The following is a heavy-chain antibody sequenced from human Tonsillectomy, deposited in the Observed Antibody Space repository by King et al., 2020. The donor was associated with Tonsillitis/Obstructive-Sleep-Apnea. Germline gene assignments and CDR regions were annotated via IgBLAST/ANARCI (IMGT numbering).Heavy chain of an antibody. D-gene: IGHD2-2*01. J-gene: IGHJ4*02. CDR1: GFSFSITW. CDR2: VKSKPDGETT. V-gene: IGHV3-15*01. CDR3: TADTYRSSAQAFDY. Sequence: VQLVESGGGLVKPGGSLRLSCAASGFSFSITWMNWVRQAPGKGLEWVGRVKSKPDGETTDYAAPVKGRFTISRDDSENTLCLQMNSLKTEDTAVYYCTADTYRSSAQAFDYWGQGTLVTVSS.